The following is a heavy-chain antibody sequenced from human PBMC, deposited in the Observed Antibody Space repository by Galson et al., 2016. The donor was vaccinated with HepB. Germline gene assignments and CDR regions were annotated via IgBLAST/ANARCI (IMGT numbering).Heavy chain of an antibody. CDR3: VRRYLPRNQDSFDI. J-gene: IGHJ3*02. CDR1: GFIFSDYY. CDR2: IYYSGNS. D-gene: IGHD1-14*01. V-gene: IGHV4-38-2*01. Sequence: LRLSCAASGFIFSDYYMSWIRQPPGKGLEWIGSIYYSGNSYSNPSLKGRLTISVDRSKNQFSLNLSSVTAADTAVYYCVRRYLPRNQDSFDIWGQGTMVTVSS.